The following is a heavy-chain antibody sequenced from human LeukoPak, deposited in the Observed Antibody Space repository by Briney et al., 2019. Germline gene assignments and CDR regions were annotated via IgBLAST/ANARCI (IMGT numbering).Heavy chain of an antibody. V-gene: IGHV1-8*03. CDR1: GYTFTGYY. J-gene: IGHJ6*03. Sequence: ASVKVSCKASGYTFTGYYMHWVRQATGQGLEWMGWMNPNSGNTGYAQKFQGRVTITRNTSISTAYMELSSLRSEDTAVYYCARAIFRRYYYYYMDVWGKGTTVTVSS. CDR3: ARAIFRRYYYYYMDV. D-gene: IGHD2/OR15-2a*01. CDR2: MNPNSGNT.